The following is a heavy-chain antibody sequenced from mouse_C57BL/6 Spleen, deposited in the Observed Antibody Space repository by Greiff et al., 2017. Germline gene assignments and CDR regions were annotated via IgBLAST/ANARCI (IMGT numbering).Heavy chain of an antibody. J-gene: IGHJ4*01. V-gene: IGHV1-76*01. CDR1: GYTFTDYY. CDR3: AKGATVVGNAMDY. CDR2: IYPGSGNT. D-gene: IGHD1-1*01. Sequence: VQRVESGAELVRPGASVKLSCKASGYTFTDYYINWVKQRPGQGLEWIARIYPGSGNTYYNEKFKGKATLTAEKSSSTAYMQLSSLTSEDSAVYFCAKGATVVGNAMDYWGQGTSVTVSS.